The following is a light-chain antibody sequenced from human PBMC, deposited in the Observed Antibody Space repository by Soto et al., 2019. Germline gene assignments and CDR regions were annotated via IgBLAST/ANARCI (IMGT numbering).Light chain of an antibody. CDR1: SSDVGGYNY. CDR3: SSYTTSSTPFV. CDR2: DVN. J-gene: IGLJ1*01. Sequence: QSVLTQPASVSGSPGQSITISCTGTSSDVGGYNYVSWYQQHPGKAPKLMIYDVNNRPSGASNRFSGSKSGNTASLTISGLQAEDEADYFCSSYTTSSTPFVFGTGTKLTV. V-gene: IGLV2-14*01.